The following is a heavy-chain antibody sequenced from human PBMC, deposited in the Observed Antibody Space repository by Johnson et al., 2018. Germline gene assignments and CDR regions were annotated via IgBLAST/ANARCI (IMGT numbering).Heavy chain of an antibody. CDR3: ASSSDYGDYNFQH. V-gene: IGHV3-53*01. Sequence: VQLVQSGGGLIQRGGSLRLSCVASGFTVNSNYMAWVRQAPGQGLEWVSVTYSGGSTYYADSVKGRFTISRDNSNNTLYLQMRSLRAEDTAVYYWASSSDYGDYNFQHGGQGTLVTVSS. D-gene: IGHD4-17*01. CDR1: GFTVNSNY. J-gene: IGHJ1*01. CDR2: TYSGGST.